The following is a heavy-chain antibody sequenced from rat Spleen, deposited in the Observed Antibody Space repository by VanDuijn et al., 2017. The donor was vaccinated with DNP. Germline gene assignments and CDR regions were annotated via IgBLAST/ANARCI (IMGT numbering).Heavy chain of an antibody. Sequence: EVQLVESGGGLVQPGRSLKLSCVASGFIFSNYWMTWIRQAPGKGLEWVASISTGGGNTYYRDFVKGRFTISRDNAKSTLYLQMDSLRSEDTATYYCTIAYNSGFAYWGQGTLVTVSS. CDR1: GFIFSNYW. J-gene: IGHJ3*01. CDR3: TIAYNSGFAY. D-gene: IGHD4-3*01. V-gene: IGHV5-25*01. CDR2: ISTGGGNT.